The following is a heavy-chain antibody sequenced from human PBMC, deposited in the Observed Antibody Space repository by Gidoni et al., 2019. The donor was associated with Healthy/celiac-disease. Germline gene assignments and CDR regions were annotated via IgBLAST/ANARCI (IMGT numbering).Heavy chain of an antibody. Sequence: CTVSGGSISSSSYYWGWIRQPPGKGLEWIGSIYYSGSTYYNPSLKSRVTISVDTSKNQFSLKLSSVTAADTAVYYCAAYKYTPHYFDYWGQGTLVPVSS. J-gene: IGHJ4*02. CDR3: AAYKYTPHYFDY. CDR1: GGSISSSSYY. V-gene: IGHV4-39*07. D-gene: IGHD2-2*02. CDR2: IYYSGST.